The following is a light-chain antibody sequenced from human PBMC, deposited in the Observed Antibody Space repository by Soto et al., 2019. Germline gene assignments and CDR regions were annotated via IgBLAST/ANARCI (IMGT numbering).Light chain of an antibody. J-gene: IGKJ1*01. V-gene: IGKV3-15*01. Sequence: EIVMTQSPATLSVSPGERATLSCRASQSVSSNLAWYQQKPGQAPRLLIYGASTRATGIPARFSGSGSETEFTLTIRSLQSEDSALYYCHQYGGSPRTCGQGTKVDIK. CDR1: QSVSSN. CDR2: GAS. CDR3: HQYGGSPRT.